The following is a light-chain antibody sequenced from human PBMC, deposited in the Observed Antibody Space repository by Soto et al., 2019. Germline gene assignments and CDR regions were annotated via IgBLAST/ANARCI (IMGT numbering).Light chain of an antibody. CDR2: GVS. CDR3: SSYRSSATRV. J-gene: IGLJ3*02. V-gene: IGLV2-14*03. CDR1: SSDIGSYNY. Sequence: QSALTQPASVSGSPGQSITFSCTGTSSDIGSYNYVSWYQQHPGKVPKLMIYGVSNRPSGVSNRFSGSKSGNTASLTISGLQTEDEADYFCSSYRSSATRVFGGGTQLTVL.